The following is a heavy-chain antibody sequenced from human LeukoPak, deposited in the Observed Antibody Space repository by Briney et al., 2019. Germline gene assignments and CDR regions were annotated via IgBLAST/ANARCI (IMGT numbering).Heavy chain of an antibody. J-gene: IGHJ4*02. CDR3: ARELGSGWYDTFDY. D-gene: IGHD6-19*01. Sequence: SETLSLTCTVSGGSVSSGSYYWSWIRQPPGKGLERIGYIYYSGSTNYNPSLKSRVTISVDTSKNQFSLKLSSVTAADTAVYYCARELGSGWYDTFDYWGQGTLVTVSS. CDR1: GGSVSSGSYY. CDR2: IYYSGST. V-gene: IGHV4-61*01.